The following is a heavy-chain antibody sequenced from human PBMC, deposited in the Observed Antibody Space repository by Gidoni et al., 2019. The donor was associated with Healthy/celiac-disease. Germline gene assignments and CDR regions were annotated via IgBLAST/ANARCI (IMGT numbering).Heavy chain of an antibody. J-gene: IGHJ4*02. Sequence: QVQLQQWGAGLLQPSETLSLTCAVYVGSFSGYYWSWIRQPPGQGLEWIGEINHSGSTNYNPSLKRRVTISVDTSKNQFSLKLSAVTAADTAVYYCARVRRGIRGSYYFDYWGQGTLVTVSS. CDR3: ARVRRGIRGSYYFDY. CDR2: INHSGST. V-gene: IGHV4-34*01. CDR1: VGSFSGYY. D-gene: IGHD6-13*01.